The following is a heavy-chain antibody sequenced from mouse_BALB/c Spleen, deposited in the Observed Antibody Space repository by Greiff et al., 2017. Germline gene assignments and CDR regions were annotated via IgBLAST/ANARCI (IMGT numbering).Heavy chain of an antibody. CDR1: GFSFSDFY. J-gene: IGHJ4*01. Sequence: EVMLVDSGGGLVQPGGSLRLSCATSGFSFSDFYMEWVRQPPGKRLEWIAASRNKANDYTTEYSASVKGRFIVSRDNSQSILYLQMNALRAEDTAIYYCAGNWDYAMDYWGQGTSVTVSS. V-gene: IGHV7-1*02. CDR3: AGNWDYAMDY. CDR2: SRNKANDYTT. D-gene: IGHD2-1*01.